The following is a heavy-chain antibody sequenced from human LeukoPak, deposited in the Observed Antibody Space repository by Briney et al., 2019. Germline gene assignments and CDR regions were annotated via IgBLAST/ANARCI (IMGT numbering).Heavy chain of an antibody. CDR1: GYSFTGFW. D-gene: IGHD2-2*01. Sequence: GESLKISCKGSGYSFTGFWIGWVRQMPGKGLEWMGLIFPGDSGTKYSPSFQGQVTISADKSISTAYLQWSSLKASDTAMYFCARAPRYQLFTFDHWGQGALVTLSS. V-gene: IGHV5-51*01. CDR3: ARAPRYQLFTFDH. J-gene: IGHJ4*02. CDR2: IFPGDSGT.